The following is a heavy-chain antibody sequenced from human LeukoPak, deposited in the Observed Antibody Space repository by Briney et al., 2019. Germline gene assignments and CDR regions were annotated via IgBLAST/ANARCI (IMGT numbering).Heavy chain of an antibody. CDR1: GCTFSSYA. CDR2: IIPIFGTA. D-gene: IGHD4-17*01. Sequence: SVKVSCKASGCTFSSYAISWVRQAPGQGLEWMGGIIPIFGTANYAQKFQGRVTITTDESTSTAYMELSSLRSEDTAVYYCARVGGHDYGDYAFDYWGQGTLVTVSS. CDR3: ARVGGHDYGDYAFDY. V-gene: IGHV1-69*05. J-gene: IGHJ4*02.